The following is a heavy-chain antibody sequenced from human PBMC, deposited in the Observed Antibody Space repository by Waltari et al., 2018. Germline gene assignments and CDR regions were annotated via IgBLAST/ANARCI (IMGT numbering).Heavy chain of an antibody. J-gene: IGHJ5*02. V-gene: IGHV4-59*11. CDR2: IYYSGST. CDR1: GGSISSHY. CDR3: ARERIAARHGGWFDP. Sequence: QVQLQESGPGLVKPSETLSLTCTVTGGSISSHYWSWIRQPPGKGLEWIGYIYYSGSTNYNPSLKSRVTISVDTSKNQFSLKLSSVTAADTAVYYCARERIAARHGGWFDPWGQGTLVTVSS. D-gene: IGHD6-6*01.